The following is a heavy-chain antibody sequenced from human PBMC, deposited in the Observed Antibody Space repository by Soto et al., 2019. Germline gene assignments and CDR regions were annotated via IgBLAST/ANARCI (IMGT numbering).Heavy chain of an antibody. J-gene: IGHJ6*02. Sequence: GGSLRLSCAASGFTFSSYWMSWVRQAPGKGLEWVANIKQDGSGKYYVDSVKGRFTISRDNAKNSLYLQMNSLRAEDTAVYYCARGRAYYDFWSGYSYYYYGMDVWGQGTTVTVS. CDR2: IKQDGSGK. CDR1: GFTFSSYW. V-gene: IGHV3-7*03. D-gene: IGHD3-3*01. CDR3: ARGRAYYDFWSGYSYYYYGMDV.